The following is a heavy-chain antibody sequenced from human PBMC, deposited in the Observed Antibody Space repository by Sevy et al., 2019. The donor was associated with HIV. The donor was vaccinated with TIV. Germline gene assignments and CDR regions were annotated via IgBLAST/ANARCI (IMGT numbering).Heavy chain of an antibody. Sequence: SETLSLTCSVSGGSLSGYYWSWIRQSPGNKLEWIGEVHHTGSTNYNPSLKSRVTMSVDTSKNQFFLTLNSVTAADTAICYCARIQQVVNYYNQYGLDVWGQGTTVTVSS. CDR2: VHHTGST. V-gene: IGHV4-34*01. J-gene: IGHJ6*02. D-gene: IGHD6-13*01. CDR1: GGSLSGYY. CDR3: ARIQQVVNYYNQYGLDV.